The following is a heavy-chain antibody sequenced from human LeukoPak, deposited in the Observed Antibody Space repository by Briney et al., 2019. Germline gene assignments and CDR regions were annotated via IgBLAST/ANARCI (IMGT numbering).Heavy chain of an antibody. CDR1: GYTFTSYD. D-gene: IGHD2-15*01. J-gene: IGHJ6*03. Sequence: RASVTVSCKASGYTFTSYDINWVRQAPGQGLEGMGWMNPNSGNTGYAQKFQGRVTMTRNTSISTAYMELSSLRSEDTAVYYCARAVASRSYYYYYYMDVWGKGTTVTVSS. CDR3: ARAVASRSYYYYYYMDV. CDR2: MNPNSGNT. V-gene: IGHV1-8*01.